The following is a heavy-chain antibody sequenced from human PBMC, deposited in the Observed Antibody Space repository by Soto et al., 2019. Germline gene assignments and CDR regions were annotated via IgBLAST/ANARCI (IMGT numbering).Heavy chain of an antibody. CDR3: ARVSLLPPYRYYDSSGYLAIFDY. CDR1: GGSISSGDYY. D-gene: IGHD3-22*01. CDR2: IYYSGST. J-gene: IGHJ4*02. Sequence: SETLSLTCTVSGGSISSGDYYWSWIRQPPGKGLEWIGYIYYSGSTYYNPSLKSRVTISVDTSKNQFSLKLSSVTAAETAVYYCARVSLLPPYRYYDSSGYLAIFDYWGQGTLVNLSS. V-gene: IGHV4-30-4*01.